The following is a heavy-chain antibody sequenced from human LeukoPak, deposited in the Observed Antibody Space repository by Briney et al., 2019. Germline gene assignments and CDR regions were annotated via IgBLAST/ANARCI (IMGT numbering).Heavy chain of an antibody. Sequence: ASVKVSCKASGFTFTNYGFNWLRQAPGQGLEWMGWISGYNANTKYAQKLQGRVTMTTDTSTSTAYMDLRSLRSDDTAVYYCAREAQFSIGATKDISDYWGQGTLVTVSS. CDR2: ISGYNANT. D-gene: IGHD1-26*01. CDR3: AREAQFSIGATKDISDY. CDR1: GFTFTNYG. J-gene: IGHJ4*02. V-gene: IGHV1-18*01.